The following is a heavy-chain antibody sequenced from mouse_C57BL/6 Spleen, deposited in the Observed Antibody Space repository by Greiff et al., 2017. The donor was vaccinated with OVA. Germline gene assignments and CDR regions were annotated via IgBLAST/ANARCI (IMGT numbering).Heavy chain of an antibody. V-gene: IGHV1-72*01. J-gene: IGHJ3*01. CDR2: IDPNSGGN. CDR1: GYTFTSYW. CDR3: ARTLYYDYGGFAY. Sequence: VQLQQPGAELVKPGASVKLSCTASGYTFTSYWMHWVKQRPGRGLEWIGWIDPNSGGNKYNEKFKGKATLTVDKPSNTAYMQLSSLTSEDAAVYYCARTLYYDYGGFAYWGQGTLVTVSA. D-gene: IGHD2-4*01.